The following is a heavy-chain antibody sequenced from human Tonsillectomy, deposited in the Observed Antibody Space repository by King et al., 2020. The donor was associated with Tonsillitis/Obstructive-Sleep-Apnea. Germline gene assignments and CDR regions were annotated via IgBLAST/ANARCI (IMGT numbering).Heavy chain of an antibody. V-gene: IGHV4-59*01. CDR3: ARVTTVTFGVGAFDI. CDR1: GGSIRSYY. Sequence: VQLQESGPGLVKPSETLSLTCSVSGGSIRSYYWSWIRQPPGKGLEWIGYIYYSGSNNYNPSLKSRVTISVDTSKNQFSLKLSSVTAADTAVYYCARVTTVTFGVGAFDIWGQGTMVTVSS. CDR2: IYYSGSN. J-gene: IGHJ3*02. D-gene: IGHD4-17*01.